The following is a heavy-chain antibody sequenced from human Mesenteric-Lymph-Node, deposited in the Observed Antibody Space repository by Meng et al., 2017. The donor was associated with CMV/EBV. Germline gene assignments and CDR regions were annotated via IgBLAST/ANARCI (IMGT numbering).Heavy chain of an antibody. J-gene: IGHJ4*02. V-gene: IGHV3-21*01. D-gene: IGHD6-19*01. CDR2: ISSSSSYI. Sequence: GESLKISCSASGFTVSSYTMNWVRQAPGKGLEWVSSISSSSSYIYYADSVKGRFTISRDNAKNSLYLQMNSLRAEDTAVYYCAKDARLQVDGTFDHWGQGTLVTVSS. CDR1: GFTVSSYT. CDR3: AKDARLQVDGTFDH.